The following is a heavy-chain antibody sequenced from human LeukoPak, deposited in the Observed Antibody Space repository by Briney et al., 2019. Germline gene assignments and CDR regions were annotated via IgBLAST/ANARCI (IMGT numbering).Heavy chain of an antibody. V-gene: IGHV5-51*01. Sequence: GESLKISCKGSGYSFTSYWIGWVRHMPGKGLEWMGIIYPGDSDTRYSPSFQGQVTISADKSISTAYLQWSSLKASDTAMYYCATALPTRPAAIYHGAFDIWGQGTMVTVSS. J-gene: IGHJ3*02. CDR2: IYPGDSDT. D-gene: IGHD2-2*01. CDR1: GYSFTSYW. CDR3: ATALPTRPAAIYHGAFDI.